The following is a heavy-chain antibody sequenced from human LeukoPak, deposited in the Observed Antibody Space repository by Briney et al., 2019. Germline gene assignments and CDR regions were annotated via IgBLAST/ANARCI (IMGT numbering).Heavy chain of an antibody. V-gene: IGHV3-21*01. CDR1: GFTFSSYS. D-gene: IGHD7-27*01. J-gene: IGHJ3*02. CDR2: ISSSSSYI. Sequence: GGSLRLSCAASGFTFSSYSMNWVRQAPGKGLEWVSSISSSSSYIYYADSVKGRFTISRDNAKNSLYLQMNSLRAEDTAVYYCASVEIWGAFDIRGQGTMVTVSS. CDR3: ASVEIWGAFDI.